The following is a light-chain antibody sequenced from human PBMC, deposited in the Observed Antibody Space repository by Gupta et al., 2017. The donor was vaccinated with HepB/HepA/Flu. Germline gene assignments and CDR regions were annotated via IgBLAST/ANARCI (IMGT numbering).Light chain of an antibody. Sequence: IVLTQSPGTLSLSPGETATLSCRASQSVTSNYLAWYQHKAGQAPRLLIQGSSTRATGIPDRFSGSGSGTDFTLTISRLEPEDFAAYYCQQDGRLPCTFGHGTKVDIE. V-gene: IGKV3-20*01. CDR1: QSVTSNY. CDR3: QQDGRLPCT. J-gene: IGKJ1*01. CDR2: GSS.